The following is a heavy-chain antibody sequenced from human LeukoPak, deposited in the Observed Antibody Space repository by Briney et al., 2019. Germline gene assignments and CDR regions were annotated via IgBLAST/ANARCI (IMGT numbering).Heavy chain of an antibody. CDR3: ARSEYSSTWYGDYYYYYMDV. V-gene: IGHV3-74*01. D-gene: IGHD6-13*01. CDR1: AFTFSKYW. Sequence: GGSLRLSCAASAFTFSKYWMDWVRHAPGKGLVWVSRINTDGSSTSYADSVKGRFTISRDNAKNTLYLQMNSLRAEGTAVYYCARSEYSSTWYGDYYYYYMDVWGKGTTVTVSS. CDR2: INTDGSST. J-gene: IGHJ6*03.